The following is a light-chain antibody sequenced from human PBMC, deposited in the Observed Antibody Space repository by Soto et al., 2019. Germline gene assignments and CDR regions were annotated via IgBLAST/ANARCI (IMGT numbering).Light chain of an antibody. Sequence: DLPMTQSPPTLSASVGDRVTITCRASQSVDNWLAWYQQKPGKAPELLIYDAFSLKSGVSSRFSGSRSGTEFALTISSLQPDDSATYYCQQYDSPPPTFGQGTKVEVK. CDR3: QQYDSPPPT. CDR1: QSVDNW. CDR2: DAF. V-gene: IGKV1-5*01. J-gene: IGKJ1*01.